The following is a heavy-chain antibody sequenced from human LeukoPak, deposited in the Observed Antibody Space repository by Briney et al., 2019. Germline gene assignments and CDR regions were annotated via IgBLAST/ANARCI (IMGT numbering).Heavy chain of an antibody. Sequence: SGGSLRLSCAASGFTFSSYGMHWVRQAPGKGLEWVAVIWYDGSNKYYADSVKGRFTISRDNPKNTLYLQMNSLRAEDTAVYYCARDIQGGVVYYYYGMDVWGQGTTVTVSS. CDR3: ARDIQGGVVYYYYGMDV. J-gene: IGHJ6*02. D-gene: IGHD3-3*01. V-gene: IGHV3-33*01. CDR1: GFTFSSYG. CDR2: IWYDGSNK.